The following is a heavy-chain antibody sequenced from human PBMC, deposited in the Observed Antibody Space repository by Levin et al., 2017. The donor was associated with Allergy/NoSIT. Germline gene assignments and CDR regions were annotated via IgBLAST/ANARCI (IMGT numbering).Heavy chain of an antibody. CDR3: ARGYASGSSPG. V-gene: IGHV3-48*01. J-gene: IGHJ3*01. D-gene: IGHD3-10*01. CDR1: GFIFSSFG. Sequence: HTGGSLRLSCVASGFIFSSFGMSWFRQAPGKGLEWLSYISSSGSPIYYPDSVKGRFTVSRDNVKNSLYLQMNSLRAEDTAVYYCARGYASGSSPGWGRGTVVIVSS. CDR2: ISSSGSPI.